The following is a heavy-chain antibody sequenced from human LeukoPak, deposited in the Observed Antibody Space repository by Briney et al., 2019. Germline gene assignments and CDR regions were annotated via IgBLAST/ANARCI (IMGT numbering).Heavy chain of an antibody. CDR2: IYYSWST. D-gene: IGHD3-3*01. CDR1: GGSIISGGYY. V-gene: IGHV4-31*03. J-gene: IGHJ6*02. CDR3: ARSPPIFGVDIFRWYGMDV. Sequence: SEALSLTCTVCGGSIISGGYYWSWIRQHPGKGLEWMGYIYYSWSTYYNPSLKRRDTISVDMSKNQFSLTLSSVPADDTAVYSCARSPPIFGVDIFRWYGMDVWGQGTTVTVSS.